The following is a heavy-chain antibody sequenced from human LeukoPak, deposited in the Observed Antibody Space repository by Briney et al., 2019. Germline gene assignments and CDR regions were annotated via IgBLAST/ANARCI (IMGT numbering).Heavy chain of an antibody. D-gene: IGHD2-21*02. CDR2: ISSSSTTT. CDR1: GFTFDNYR. CDR3: ARDSAYCGGDCCSFDY. J-gene: IGHJ4*02. Sequence: PGGSLRLSCAASGFTFDNYRMNWVRQAPGKGLEWVSYISSSSTTTSYADSVKGRFTNSRDNARNSLYLQMNSLRGEDTAVYYCARDSAYCGGDCCSFDYWGQGTLVTVSS. V-gene: IGHV3-48*01.